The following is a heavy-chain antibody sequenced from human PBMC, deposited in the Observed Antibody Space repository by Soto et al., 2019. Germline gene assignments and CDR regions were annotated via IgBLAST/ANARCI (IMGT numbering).Heavy chain of an antibody. CDR3: TRDRTTVNPPFDY. CDR2: IRSTPYGGTT. J-gene: IGHJ4*02. D-gene: IGHD4-4*01. V-gene: IGHV3-49*04. CDR1: GFTFADYT. Sequence: EVQLVESGRGLVQPGRSLRLSCTASGFTFADYTMNWVRQAPGKGLEWVGFIRSTPYGGTTGYAASVKGRFTISRDDSRSIAYLQMNSLRTEDTAVYYCTRDRTTVNPPFDYWGQGTLVTVSS.